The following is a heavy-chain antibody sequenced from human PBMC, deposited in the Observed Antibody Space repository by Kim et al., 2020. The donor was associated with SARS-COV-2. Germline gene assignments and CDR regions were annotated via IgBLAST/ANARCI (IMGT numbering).Heavy chain of an antibody. J-gene: IGHJ2*01. CDR3: ARGPNCGGDCSEEPNDWYFDL. V-gene: IGHV4-34*01. Sequence: SETLSLTCAVYGGSFSGYYWSWIRQPPGKGLEWIGEINHSGSTNYNPSLKSRVTISVDTSKNQFSLKLSSVTAADTAVYYCARGPNCGGDCSEEPNDWYFDLWGRGTLVTVSS. D-gene: IGHD2-21*02. CDR1: GGSFSGYY. CDR2: INHSGST.